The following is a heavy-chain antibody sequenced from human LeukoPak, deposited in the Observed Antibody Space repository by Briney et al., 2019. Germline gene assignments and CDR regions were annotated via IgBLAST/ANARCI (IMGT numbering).Heavy chain of an antibody. CDR2: TSSDGSKK. CDR1: GFTFSTYA. D-gene: IGHD3-9*01. V-gene: IGHV3-30-3*01. CDR3: ARAYYDILTGPIGGAFDI. J-gene: IGHJ3*02. Sequence: PGRSLRLSCAASGFTFSTYAMYWVRQAPGKGLEWVAVTSSDGSKKYYADSVKGRFTISRDNSKNTLYLQMNSLRAEDTAVYYCARAYYDILTGPIGGAFDIWGQGTMVTVSS.